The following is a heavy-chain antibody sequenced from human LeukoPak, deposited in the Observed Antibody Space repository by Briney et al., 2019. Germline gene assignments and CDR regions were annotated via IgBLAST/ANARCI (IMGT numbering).Heavy chain of an antibody. CDR3: ARWLVRGFIFSPFDY. CDR2: INPNSGGR. J-gene: IGHJ4*02. CDR1: GYTFTDYY. Sequence: ASVKVSCKASGYTFTDYYMHWVRQAPGQGLEWLGWINPNSGGRNYAQKFQGRVTMTRDTSISTAYMELSSLRSDDTAVYYCARWLVRGFIFSPFDYWGQGTLVTVSS. V-gene: IGHV1-2*02. D-gene: IGHD3-10*01.